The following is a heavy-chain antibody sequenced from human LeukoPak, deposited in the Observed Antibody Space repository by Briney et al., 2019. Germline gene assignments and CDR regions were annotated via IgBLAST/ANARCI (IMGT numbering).Heavy chain of an antibody. CDR2: IIPIFGTA. CDR1: GGTFSSYA. Sequence: ASVKVSCKASGGTFSSYAISWVRHAPGQGLEWMGGIIPIFGTANYAQKFQGRVTITTDESTSTAYMELSSLRSEDTAVYYCATPGHGSGSYQFDYWGQGTLVTVSS. CDR3: ATPGHGSGSYQFDY. J-gene: IGHJ4*02. V-gene: IGHV1-69*05. D-gene: IGHD3-10*01.